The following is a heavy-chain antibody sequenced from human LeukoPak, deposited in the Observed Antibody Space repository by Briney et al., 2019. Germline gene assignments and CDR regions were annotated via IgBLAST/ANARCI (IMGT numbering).Heavy chain of an antibody. Sequence: PGGSLRPSCAASGFTFSSYGMHWVRQAPGKGLEWVAVIWYDGSNKYYADSVKGRFTISRDNSKNTLYLQMNSLRAEDTAVYYCARGPIYDILTGYLDYWGQGTLVTVSS. CDR2: IWYDGSNK. V-gene: IGHV3-33*01. J-gene: IGHJ4*02. CDR3: ARGPIYDILTGYLDY. D-gene: IGHD3-9*01. CDR1: GFTFSSYG.